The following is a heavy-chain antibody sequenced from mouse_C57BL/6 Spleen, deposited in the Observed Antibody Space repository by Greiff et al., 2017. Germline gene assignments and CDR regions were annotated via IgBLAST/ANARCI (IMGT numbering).Heavy chain of an antibody. V-gene: IGHV5-9*01. J-gene: IGHJ3*01. CDR1: GFTFSSYT. CDR3: ARHRDDYDRTWFAY. D-gene: IGHD2-4*01. CDR2: ISGGGGNT. Sequence: EVHLVESGGGLVKPGGSLKLSCAASGFTFSSYTMSWVRQTPEKRLEWVATISGGGGNTYYPNSVKGRFTISRDHAKNTLYLQMSSLRSVDTALYYCARHRDDYDRTWFAYWGQGTLVTVSA.